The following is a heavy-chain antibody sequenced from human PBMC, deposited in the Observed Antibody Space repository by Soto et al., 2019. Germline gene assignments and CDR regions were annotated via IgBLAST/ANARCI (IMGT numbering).Heavy chain of an antibody. V-gene: IGHV3-7*01. CDR2: IKWDASEK. CDR1: GFTFGSYW. J-gene: IGHJ4*01. CDR3: SRDSGYFSGTAVNNYLDY. Sequence: EVQLEESGGGLVQPGGSLRLSCAASGFTFGSYWMSWVRQAPGKGLEWLATIKWDASEKKYVDSVKGRFTMSRDNAKNSLYLQMDSLRADDTAVYYCSRDSGYFSGTAVNNYLDYWGHGTLVTVSS. D-gene: IGHD3-10*01.